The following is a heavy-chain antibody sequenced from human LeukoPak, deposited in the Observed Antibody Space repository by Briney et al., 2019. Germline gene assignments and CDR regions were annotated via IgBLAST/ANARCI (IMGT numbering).Heavy chain of an antibody. CDR2: IYSGGST. Sequence: GGSLTLSCAASGFTFSSYSMNWVRQAPGKGPEWVSVIYSGGSTYYADSVKGRFTISRDNSKNPLYLQMNSLRAEDTAVYYWASPLGGKDAFDIWGQGTMVTVSS. D-gene: IGHD3-10*01. CDR1: GFTFSSYS. V-gene: IGHV3-53*01. J-gene: IGHJ3*02. CDR3: ASPLGGKDAFDI.